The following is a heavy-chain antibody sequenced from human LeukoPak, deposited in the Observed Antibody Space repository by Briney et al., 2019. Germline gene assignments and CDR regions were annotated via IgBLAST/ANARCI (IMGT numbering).Heavy chain of an antibody. D-gene: IGHD3-10*01. CDR2: IYHSGST. CDR3: AGDTYGKDV. J-gene: IGHJ6*04. V-gene: IGHV4-38-2*01. CDR1: GYSISSGYY. Sequence: SETLSLTCAVSGYSISSGYYWGWIRQPPGKGLEWIGSIYHSGSTYYNPSLKSRVTISVDTSKNQFSLKLSSVTAADAAVYYCAGDTYGKDVWGKGTTVTVSS.